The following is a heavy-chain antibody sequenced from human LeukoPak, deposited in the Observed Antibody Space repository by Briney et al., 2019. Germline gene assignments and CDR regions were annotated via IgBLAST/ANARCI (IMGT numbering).Heavy chain of an antibody. J-gene: IGHJ4*02. CDR2: MSGGGEPT. CDR1: GFTFNNYA. Sequence: GGSLRLSCAASGFTFNNYAMNCARHAPGKGLEWVSSMSGGGEPTYYADCAEGRFTISRDNSQNTLYLQMNSLRAEDTAVYYCARDYADYVGYFFFDYWGQGTLVTVSS. CDR3: ARDYADYVGYFFFDY. D-gene: IGHD4-17*01. V-gene: IGHV3-23*01.